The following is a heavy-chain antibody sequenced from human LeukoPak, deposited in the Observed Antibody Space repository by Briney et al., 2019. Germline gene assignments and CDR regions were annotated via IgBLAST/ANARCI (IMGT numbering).Heavy chain of an antibody. CDR1: GYTFTSYY. J-gene: IGHJ3*02. CDR3: ARGRDYGDYVVSFDI. D-gene: IGHD4-17*01. Sequence: ASVKVSCKASGYTFTSYYMHWVRQAPGQVLVWMGIINPSGGSTSYAQKFQGRVTMTRDTSTSTVYMELSSLRSEDTAVYYCARGRDYGDYVVSFDIWGQGTMVTVSS. CDR2: INPSGGST. V-gene: IGHV1-46*01.